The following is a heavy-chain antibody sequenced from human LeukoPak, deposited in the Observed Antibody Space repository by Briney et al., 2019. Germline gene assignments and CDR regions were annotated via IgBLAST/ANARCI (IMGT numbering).Heavy chain of an antibody. CDR3: ARAGFYYYDSSGYWTFDY. Sequence: SETLSLTCTVSGGSISSGGYYWIWIRQHPGKGLEWIGYIYYSGSTYYNPSLKSRVTISVDTSKNQFSLKLSSVTAADTAVYYCARAGFYYYDSSGYWTFDYWGQGTLVTVSS. V-gene: IGHV4-31*03. CDR1: GGSISSGGYY. D-gene: IGHD3-22*01. J-gene: IGHJ4*02. CDR2: IYYSGST.